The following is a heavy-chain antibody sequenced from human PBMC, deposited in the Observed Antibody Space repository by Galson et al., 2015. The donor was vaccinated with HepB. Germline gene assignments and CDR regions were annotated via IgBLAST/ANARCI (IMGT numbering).Heavy chain of an antibody. J-gene: IGHJ4*02. Sequence: LRLACASTGNTPSTHALPWGRLASGKGLDWVAVVPGNGCYTAYTESMRGRFTISRDNSMHTLYLQMNSRRAEDTAVYYCAKAGRQWHDQWGQGTLVTVSS. D-gene: IGHD6-19*01. CDR3: AKAGRQWHDQ. V-gene: IGHV3-23*01. CDR2: VPGNGCYT. CDR1: GNTPSTHA.